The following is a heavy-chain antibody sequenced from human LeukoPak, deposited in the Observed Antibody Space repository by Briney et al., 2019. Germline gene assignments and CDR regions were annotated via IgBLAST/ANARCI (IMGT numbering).Heavy chain of an antibody. V-gene: IGHV1-8*01. Sequence: APVKVSCKASGYTFTSYDINWVRQATGQGLEWMGWMNPNSGNTNYAQKFQGRVTMTRNTSISTAYMELSSLRSEDTAVYYCARRSVAVDYWGRGTLVTVSS. J-gene: IGHJ4*02. D-gene: IGHD6-19*01. CDR2: MNPNSGNT. CDR1: GYTFTSYD. CDR3: ARRSVAVDY.